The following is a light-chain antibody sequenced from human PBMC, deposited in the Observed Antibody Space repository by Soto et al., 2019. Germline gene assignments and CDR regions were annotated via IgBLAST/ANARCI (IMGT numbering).Light chain of an antibody. J-gene: IGLJ3*02. V-gene: IGLV2-14*01. CDR2: EVS. CDR1: SSDVGLYNY. CDR3: SSYTSSSTLV. Sequence: QSALTQPASVSVSPGQSITISCTGTSSDVGLYNYVSWYQQHPGKAPKLMIYEVSNRPSGVSDRFSGSKSGNTASLTISGLQAEDEADYYCSSYTSSSTLVFGGGTKVTVL.